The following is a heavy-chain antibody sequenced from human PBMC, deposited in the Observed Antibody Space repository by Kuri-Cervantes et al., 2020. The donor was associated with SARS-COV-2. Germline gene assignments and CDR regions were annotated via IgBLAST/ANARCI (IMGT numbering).Heavy chain of an antibody. D-gene: IGHD3-3*01. CDR2: IIPIFGTA. Sequence: SVKVSCKASGGTFSSYAISWVRQAPGQGLEWMGGIIPIFGTANYAQKFQGRVTITADESTSTAYMELSSLRSEDTAVYYCARMAWRGYDFWSGYYRYYFDYWGQGTLVTVSS. CDR1: GGTFSSYA. CDR3: ARMAWRGYDFWSGYYRYYFDY. V-gene: IGHV1-69*13. J-gene: IGHJ4*02.